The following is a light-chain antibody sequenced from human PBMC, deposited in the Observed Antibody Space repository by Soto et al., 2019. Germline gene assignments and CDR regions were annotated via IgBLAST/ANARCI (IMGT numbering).Light chain of an antibody. CDR3: SSYGGSNWYV. Sequence: QSALTQPPSASGSPGQSVTISCTGTNSDVGGYNYVSWYQQYPGEAPKLIIYEVNERPSGVPDRFSGSKSGNTASLTVSGLQTADEADYYCSSYGGSNWYVFGTGTKVTVL. J-gene: IGLJ1*01. CDR2: EVN. V-gene: IGLV2-8*01. CDR1: NSDVGGYNY.